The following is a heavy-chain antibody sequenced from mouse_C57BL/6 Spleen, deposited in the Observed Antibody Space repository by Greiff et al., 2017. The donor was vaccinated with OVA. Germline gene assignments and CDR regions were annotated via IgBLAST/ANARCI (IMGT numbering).Heavy chain of an antibody. Sequence: VNVVESGAELVKPGASVKISCKASGYAFSSYWMNWVKQRPGKGLEWIGQIYPGDGDTNYNGKFKGKATLTADKSSSTAYMQLSSLTSEDSAVYYCARAGKTVVAPFDYWGQGTTLTVSS. J-gene: IGHJ2*01. V-gene: IGHV1-80*01. D-gene: IGHD1-1*01. CDR3: ARAGKTVVAPFDY. CDR1: GYAFSSYW. CDR2: IYPGDGDT.